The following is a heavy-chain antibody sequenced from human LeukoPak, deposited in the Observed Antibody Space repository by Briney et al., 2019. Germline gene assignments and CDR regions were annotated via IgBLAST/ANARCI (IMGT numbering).Heavy chain of an antibody. D-gene: IGHD6-6*01. CDR3: ARYSSSGGIDY. Sequence: ASVKVSCKASGYTFTSYDINWVRQATGQGLEWMGWMNPNSGNTGYVQKFQGRVTMTRNTSISTAYMELSSLRSEETAVYYCARYSSSGGIDYWGQGTLVTVSS. V-gene: IGHV1-8*01. J-gene: IGHJ4*02. CDR2: MNPNSGNT. CDR1: GYTFTSYD.